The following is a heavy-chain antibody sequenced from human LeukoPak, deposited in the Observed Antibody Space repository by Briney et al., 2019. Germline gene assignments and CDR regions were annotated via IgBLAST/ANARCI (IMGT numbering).Heavy chain of an antibody. CDR2: INPDGNKK. V-gene: IGHV3-7*01. J-gene: IGHJ4*02. Sequence: GGSLRLSCAVSGLTFSSSWMDWVRQAPGKGLEWVASINPDGNKKYSADSVKGRFTISRDNAENTLYLQMNSLRAEDTAVYYCARSSDYPYFDLWGQGTLVTVSS. D-gene: IGHD3-22*01. CDR3: ARSSDYPYFDL. CDR1: GLTFSSSW.